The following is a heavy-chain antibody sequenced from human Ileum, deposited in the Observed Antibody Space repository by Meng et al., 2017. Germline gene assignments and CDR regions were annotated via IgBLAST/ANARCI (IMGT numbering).Heavy chain of an antibody. CDR3: ARTRRGSSGWYMGY. D-gene: IGHD6-19*01. V-gene: IGHV4-34*01. CDR2: INHSGST. Sequence: QGRPQQWGAGLLKPSETLSLTCAVYGGSFSGYYWSWIRQPPGKGLEWIGEINHSGSTNYNPSLKSRVTISVDTSKNQFSLKLSSVTAADTAVYYCARTRRGSSGWYMGYWGQGTLVTVSS. J-gene: IGHJ4*02. CDR1: GGSFSGYY.